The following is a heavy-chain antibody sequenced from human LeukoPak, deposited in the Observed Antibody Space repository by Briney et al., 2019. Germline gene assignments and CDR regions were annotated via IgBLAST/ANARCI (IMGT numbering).Heavy chain of an antibody. J-gene: IGHJ1*01. D-gene: IGHD2-21*01. CDR2: INPNSGGT. V-gene: IGHV1-2*02. Sequence: GASVKVSCKASGYTFTYYYVHWVRQAPGQGLEWMGWINPNSGGTNYAQKFQGRVTMTRDTSISTVYMELSSLKSDDTAVYFCTRWSGFWGQGTLVTVSS. CDR3: TRWSGF. CDR1: GYTFTYYY.